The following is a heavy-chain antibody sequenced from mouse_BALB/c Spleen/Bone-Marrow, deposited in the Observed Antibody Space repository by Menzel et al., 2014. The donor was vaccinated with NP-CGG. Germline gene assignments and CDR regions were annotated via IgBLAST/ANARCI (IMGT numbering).Heavy chain of an antibody. Sequence: EVQLQLSGAELVKPGASVKLSCTASGFNIKDTYMHWVKQRPEQGLEWIGRIDPANGNTKYDPKFQGKATITADTSSNTAYLQLSSLTSEDTAVYHCANYYYGSSLFAYWGQGTLVTVSA. D-gene: IGHD1-1*01. J-gene: IGHJ3*01. V-gene: IGHV14-3*02. CDR3: ANYYYGSSLFAY. CDR1: GFNIKDTY. CDR2: IDPANGNT.